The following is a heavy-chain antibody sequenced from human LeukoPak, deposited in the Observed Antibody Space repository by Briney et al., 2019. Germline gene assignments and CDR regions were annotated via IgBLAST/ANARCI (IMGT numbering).Heavy chain of an antibody. CDR3: ARDREGP. V-gene: IGHV3-53*01. D-gene: IGHD1-26*01. Sequence: PGGSLRLSCAASGFTFIINYMRCVRQAPGKGLEWVSSIYSGGATKYADSVKGRFTISRDNSKNTLYLQMNSLRPEDTAVYYCARDREGPWGQGTLVTVSS. CDR2: IYSGGAT. J-gene: IGHJ5*02. CDR1: GFTFIINY.